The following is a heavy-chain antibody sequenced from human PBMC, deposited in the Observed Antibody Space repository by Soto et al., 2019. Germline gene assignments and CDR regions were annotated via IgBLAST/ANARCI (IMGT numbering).Heavy chain of an antibody. D-gene: IGHD3-10*01. CDR3: ASLYYYGSGSYGSDAFDI. Sequence: PGESLKISCKGSGYSFDTYWIGWVLQIPWKGLEWMGIIYPGDSDTRYSPSFQGQVTISADKSISTAYLQWSSLKASDIAMYYCASLYYYGSGSYGSDAFDIWGQGTMVTVSS. J-gene: IGHJ3*02. CDR1: GYSFDTYW. CDR2: IYPGDSDT. V-gene: IGHV5-51*01.